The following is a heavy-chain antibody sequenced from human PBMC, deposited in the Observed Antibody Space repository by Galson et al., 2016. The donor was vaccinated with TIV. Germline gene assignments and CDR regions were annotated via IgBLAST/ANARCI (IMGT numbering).Heavy chain of an antibody. Sequence: SLRLSCAASGFTFSSYWMHWVRQAPGKGLVWVSRMNIDGTITAHADSVQGRFTISRDNAKNTLYLQMNSLRAEDTAVYYCVRSLGSTSTVYWGQGTVVTVSS. V-gene: IGHV3-74*01. CDR3: VRSLGSTSTVY. CDR1: GFTFSSYW. J-gene: IGHJ4*02. CDR2: MNIDGTIT. D-gene: IGHD3-16*01.